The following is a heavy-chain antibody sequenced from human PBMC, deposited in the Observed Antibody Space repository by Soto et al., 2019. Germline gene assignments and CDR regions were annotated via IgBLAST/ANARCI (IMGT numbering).Heavy chain of an antibody. V-gene: IGHV4-4*02. CDR3: ARSFGWYAIDQ. CDR1: GASISSEQY. J-gene: IGHJ4*02. Sequence: QMQLQESGPGLVKASETLSLTCAVSGASISSEQYWTWVRQPPGKGLEWIGDIHHSGSTNNNPSLRSRLSRSVDTSKNQFSLNLNSVTAADTAVYYCARSFGWYAIDQWGQGTLVTVSS. CDR2: IHHSGST. D-gene: IGHD6-19*01.